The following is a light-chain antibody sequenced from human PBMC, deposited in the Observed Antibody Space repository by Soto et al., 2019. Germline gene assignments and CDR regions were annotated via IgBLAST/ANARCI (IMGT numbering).Light chain of an antibody. CDR3: QRANSFQLT. Sequence: DIQRTHSPSSVSASVGDRVTITCRGSQGISSWLAWYQQKPGKAPKLLIYAESSLQSGVPSRFRGSGAGKALTLTTSTLQPEDFATYYFQRANSFQLTFGQGTRLEIX. V-gene: IGKV1-12*01. CDR1: QGISSW. J-gene: IGKJ5*01. CDR2: AES.